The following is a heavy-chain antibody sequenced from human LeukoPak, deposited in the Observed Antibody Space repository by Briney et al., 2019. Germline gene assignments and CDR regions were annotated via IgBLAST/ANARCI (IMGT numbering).Heavy chain of an antibody. J-gene: IGHJ4*02. Sequence: GGSLRLSCAASGFTFSSYAMSWVRQAPGRGLEWVSAISGSGGSTYYADSVKGRFTISRDNSKNTLYLQMNSLRAEDTAVYYCAKDIYLGGVIRRFDYWGQGTLVTVSS. CDR1: GFTFSSYA. CDR3: AKDIYLGGVIRRFDY. D-gene: IGHD3-16*02. CDR2: ISGSGGST. V-gene: IGHV3-23*01.